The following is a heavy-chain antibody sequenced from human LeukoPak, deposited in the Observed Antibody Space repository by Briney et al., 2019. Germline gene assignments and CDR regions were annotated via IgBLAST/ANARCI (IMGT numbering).Heavy chain of an antibody. Sequence: GRSLRLSCAASGFTFSTYGMHWVRQDPGKGLEWLAVIWYDGSKKYYGDSAKGRFTISRDNSKNTLYLQMNSLRADDTAVYYCAKDPNPFYDFWSGYKWGQGTLVTVSS. J-gene: IGHJ4*02. D-gene: IGHD3-3*01. CDR2: IWYDGSKK. CDR1: GFTFSTYG. V-gene: IGHV3-33*06. CDR3: AKDPNPFYDFWSGYK.